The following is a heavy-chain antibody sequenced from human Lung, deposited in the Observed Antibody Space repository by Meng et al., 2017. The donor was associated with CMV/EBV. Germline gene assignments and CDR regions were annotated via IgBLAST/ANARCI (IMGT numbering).Heavy chain of an antibody. CDR3: ARMLNYGFSRGGMDV. J-gene: IGHJ6*02. Sequence: GGSLRPXXAASGFTSSSFWMHWVRQAPGKGLVWVSRINSDGNDADYVDSVKDRFTISRDNAKNAMYLQMNGLRAEDTAVYYCARMLNYGFSRGGMDVWGQGTXVTVSS. CDR2: INSDGNDA. D-gene: IGHD3-3*01. CDR1: GFTSSSFW. V-gene: IGHV3-74*01.